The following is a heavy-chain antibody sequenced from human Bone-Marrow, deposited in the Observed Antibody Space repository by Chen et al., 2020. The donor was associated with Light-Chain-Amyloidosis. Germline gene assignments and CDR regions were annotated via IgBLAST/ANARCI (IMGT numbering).Heavy chain of an antibody. V-gene: IGHV3-74*01. Sequence: EVQLLESGGGLVQPGGSLRLSCAASGFPFNNYWMNWVRQDPGKGLFWVSHISSDGSITRYADSVKGRFTISRDNAKSTLYLQMNSLRAEDTAVYFCAKDRCTSISCSDFDYWGQGTLVTVSS. J-gene: IGHJ4*02. D-gene: IGHD2-2*01. CDR2: ISSDGSIT. CDR1: GFPFNNYW. CDR3: AKDRCTSISCSDFDY.